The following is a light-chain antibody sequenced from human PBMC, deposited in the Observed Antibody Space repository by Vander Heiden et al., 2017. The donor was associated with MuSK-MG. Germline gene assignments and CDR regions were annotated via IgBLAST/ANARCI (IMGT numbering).Light chain of an antibody. J-gene: IGLJ2*01. CDR2: QDT. V-gene: IGLV3-1*01. CDR1: KLGDNY. CDR3: QAWDSSTARVV. Sequence: SYELTQPPSVSVSPGQTASITCSGDKLGDNYASWYQQRPVQSPVLVIYQDTKRPSGIPERFSGSNSGNTATLTISGTQAMDEADYYCQAWDSSTARVVFGGGTKLTVL.